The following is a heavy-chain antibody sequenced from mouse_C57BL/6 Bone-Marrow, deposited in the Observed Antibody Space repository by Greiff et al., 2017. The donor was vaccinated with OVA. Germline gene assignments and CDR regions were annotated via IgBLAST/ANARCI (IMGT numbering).Heavy chain of an antibody. CDR1: GFTFSDYY. CDR2: ISNGGGST. CDR3: ARRRGIWYFDV. Sequence: EVQLVESGGGLVQPGGSLKLSCAASGFTFSDYYMYWVRQTPEKRLEWVAYISNGGGSTYYPDTVKGRVTISRDNATNTLYLQMSRLKSEDTAMYYCARRRGIWYFDVWGTGTTVTVSS. J-gene: IGHJ1*03. V-gene: IGHV5-12*01.